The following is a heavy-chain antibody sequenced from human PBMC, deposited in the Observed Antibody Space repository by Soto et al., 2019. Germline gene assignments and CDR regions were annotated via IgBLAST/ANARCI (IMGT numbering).Heavy chain of an antibody. D-gene: IGHD4-17*01. CDR3: ARVGYGDHYYFDY. CDR2: ISSNGGST. J-gene: IGHJ4*02. CDR1: GFTFSSYA. V-gene: IGHV3-64*01. Sequence: GGSLRLSCAASGFTFSSYAMHWVRQAPGKGLEYVSAISSNGGSTYYANSVKGRFTISRDNSKNTLYLQMGSLRAEDMAVYYCARVGYGDHYYFDYWGQGTLVTVSS.